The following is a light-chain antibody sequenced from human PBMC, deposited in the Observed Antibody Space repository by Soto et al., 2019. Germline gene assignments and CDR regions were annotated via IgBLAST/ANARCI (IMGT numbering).Light chain of an antibody. CDR1: SSDVGTYKL. CDR3: SSYTIRNTLV. CDR2: EVT. J-gene: IGLJ2*01. V-gene: IGLV2-14*02. Sequence: QSALTQPASVSGSPGQSITISCTGTSSDVGTYKLVSWYQQYPGKAPKLMIYEVTHRPSGVSNRFSGSKSGNTASLTISGLQVEDEADYYCSSYTIRNTLVFGGGTKGPS.